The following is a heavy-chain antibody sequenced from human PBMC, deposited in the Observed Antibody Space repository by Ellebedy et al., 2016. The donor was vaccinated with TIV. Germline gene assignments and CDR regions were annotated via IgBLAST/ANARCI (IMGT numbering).Heavy chain of an antibody. D-gene: IGHD1-26*01. J-gene: IGHJ4*02. CDR1: GFTFSNHW. Sequence: GGSLRLXXAASGFTFSNHWMSWVRQAPGKGLEWVANINLDGSEGKYEDSVKGRFTISRDNAQNSLFLQMNSLRAEDTAVYYCVRNGGSLDYWGQGSLVTVSS. V-gene: IGHV3-7*01. CDR2: INLDGSEG. CDR3: VRNGGSLDY.